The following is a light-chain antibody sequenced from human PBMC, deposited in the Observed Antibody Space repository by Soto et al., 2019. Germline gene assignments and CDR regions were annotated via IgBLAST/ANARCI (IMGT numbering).Light chain of an antibody. CDR2: DAS. CDR1: QDISNY. Sequence: DIQMTQSPSPLSASVGDRVTITCQPSQDISNYLDWYQQKPGKAPKLLIYDASNLETGVPSRFSGSGSGTDFTFTISSLQPEDIATYYCQQYDNLPLTFGGGTKVDI. V-gene: IGKV1-33*01. CDR3: QQYDNLPLT. J-gene: IGKJ4*01.